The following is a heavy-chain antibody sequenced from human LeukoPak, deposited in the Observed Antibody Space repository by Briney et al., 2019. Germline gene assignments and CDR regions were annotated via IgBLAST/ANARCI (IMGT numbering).Heavy chain of an antibody. CDR1: GFTFSSYS. CDR2: ISSSSSYI. CDR3: AISAHLDFDY. Sequence: PGGSLRLSCAASGFTFSSYSRNWVRQAPGKGLEGVASISSSSSYIYYADSVKGRVTISRDNAKNSLSLQMNSLRAEDTAVYYCAISAHLDFDYWGQGTLVTVSS. J-gene: IGHJ4*02. V-gene: IGHV3-21*01.